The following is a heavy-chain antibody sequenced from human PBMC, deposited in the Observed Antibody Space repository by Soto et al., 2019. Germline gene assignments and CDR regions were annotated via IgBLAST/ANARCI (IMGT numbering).Heavy chain of an antibody. Sequence: QVQLQESGPGLVKPSQTLSLTCTVSGGSISSGDYYWSWIRQPPGKGLEWIGYIYYSGSTYYNPSLKSRVTISVDTSKNQFSLKLSSVTAADTAVYYCAREKPPYDILTGSDLRNWFDPWGQGTLVTVSS. V-gene: IGHV4-30-4*01. CDR2: IYYSGST. CDR1: GGSISSGDYY. CDR3: AREKPPYDILTGSDLRNWFDP. D-gene: IGHD3-9*01. J-gene: IGHJ5*02.